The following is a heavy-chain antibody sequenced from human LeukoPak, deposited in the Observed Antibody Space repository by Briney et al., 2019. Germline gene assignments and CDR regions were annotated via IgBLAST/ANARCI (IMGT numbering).Heavy chain of an antibody. CDR2: FDPEDGET. CDR1: GYTLTELS. D-gene: IGHD3-9*01. V-gene: IGHV1-24*01. J-gene: IGHJ4*02. CDR3: ATAYDILTGQRRDY. Sequence: ASVKVSCKVSGYTLTELSMHWVRQAPGKGLEWMGGFDPEDGETIYAQKFQGRVTMTEDTSTDTAYMELSSLRSEDTAVYYCATAYDILTGQRRDYWGQGTLVTVSS.